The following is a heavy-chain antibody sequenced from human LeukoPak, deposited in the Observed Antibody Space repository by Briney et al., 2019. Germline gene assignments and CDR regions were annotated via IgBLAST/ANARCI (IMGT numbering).Heavy chain of an antibody. V-gene: IGHV4-34*01. CDR2: INHSGST. Sequence: SETLSLTCAVYGGSFSGYYWSWIRQPPGKGLEWIGEINHSGSTNYNPSLKSRVTISVDTSKNQFPLKLSSVTAADTAVYYCARGDPWFDYWGQGTLVTVSS. CDR1: GGSFSGYY. J-gene: IGHJ4*02. CDR3: ARGDPWFDY.